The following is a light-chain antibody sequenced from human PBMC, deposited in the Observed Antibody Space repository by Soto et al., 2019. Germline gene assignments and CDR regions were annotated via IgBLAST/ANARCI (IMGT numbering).Light chain of an antibody. V-gene: IGLV2-14*01. Sequence: QSVLTQPASVSGSPGQSITISCAGTMRDVGAYNLVSWYQQHPGRAPQLIIYEVRNRPSGISCRCSGSKSVNTASLTISGLQPEDEADYYCSSYTSKNTWVFGGGTKVTVL. J-gene: IGLJ3*02. CDR2: EVR. CDR1: MRDVGAYNL. CDR3: SSYTSKNTWV.